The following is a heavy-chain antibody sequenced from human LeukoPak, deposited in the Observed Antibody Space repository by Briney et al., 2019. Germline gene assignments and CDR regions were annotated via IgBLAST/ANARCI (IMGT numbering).Heavy chain of an antibody. CDR1: GYTFTSYD. D-gene: IGHD4-17*01. Sequence: ASVKVSCKASGYTFTSYDINWVRQATGQGLEWMGWMNPNSGNTGYAQKFQGRVTITRDTSISTAYMELSSLRSEDTAVYYCARDSSLGITVTTPGYWGQGTLVTVSS. CDR2: MNPNSGNT. J-gene: IGHJ4*02. V-gene: IGHV1-8*03. CDR3: ARDSSLGITVTTPGY.